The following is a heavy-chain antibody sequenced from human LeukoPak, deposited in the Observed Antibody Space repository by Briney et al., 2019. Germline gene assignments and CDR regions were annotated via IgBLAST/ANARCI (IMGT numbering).Heavy chain of an antibody. CDR2: IFPGGGN. J-gene: IGHJ4*02. Sequence: PSETLSLTCSVSGGSVTKYYWSWIRQPSGRGLERIGRIFPGGGNNYNPSLKSRVTMSVDPSKNQFSLRLSSATAADTAIYFCARLATYSSSSLFDSWGQGTLVTVSS. D-gene: IGHD6-6*01. CDR1: GGSVTKYY. V-gene: IGHV4-4*07. CDR3: ARLATYSSSSLFDS.